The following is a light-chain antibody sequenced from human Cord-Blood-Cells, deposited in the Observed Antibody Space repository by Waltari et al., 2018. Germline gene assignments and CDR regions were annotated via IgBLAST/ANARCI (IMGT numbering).Light chain of an antibody. J-gene: IGLJ3*02. V-gene: IGLV2-14*01. Sequence: QSALTQPASVSGSPGQSITISCTGTSSDVGGYNYVSWYQQHPGKAPKLMIYDVSKRPSGVSNRFSGSKSGNTASLTISGLRSEDEADYYCAAWDDSLSGWVFGGGTKLTVL. CDR3: AAWDDSLSGWV. CDR2: DVS. CDR1: SSDVGGYNY.